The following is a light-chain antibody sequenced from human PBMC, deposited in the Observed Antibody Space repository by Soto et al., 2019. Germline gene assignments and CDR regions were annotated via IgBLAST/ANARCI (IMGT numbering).Light chain of an antibody. CDR1: QDISNY. CDR3: QQYDNLPT. V-gene: IGKV1-33*01. CDR2: DAS. Sequence: DLQMTQSPSSLSASVGDRVTITCQASQDISNYLHWYQQKPGKAPKLLIYDASNLETGVPARFSGSGSGTDFTFTISSLQPEDIATYYFQQYDNLPTFGPGTKVDLK. J-gene: IGKJ3*01.